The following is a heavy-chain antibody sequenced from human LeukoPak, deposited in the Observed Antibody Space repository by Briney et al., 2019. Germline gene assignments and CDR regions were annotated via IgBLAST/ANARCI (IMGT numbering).Heavy chain of an antibody. J-gene: IGHJ3*02. V-gene: IGHV1-24*01. D-gene: IGHD4-17*01. CDR2: FDFEDGER. CDR3: ATTIHDYGDIDAFDI. CDR1: GYSLTDLS. Sequence: ASVTVSCKVSGYSLTDLSMHWVRQAPGKGLEWMGGFDFEDGERIYAQKFQGRVTMTEDTSTDTAYVELSSLRSEDTALYYCATTIHDYGDIDAFDIWGQGTMVTVSS.